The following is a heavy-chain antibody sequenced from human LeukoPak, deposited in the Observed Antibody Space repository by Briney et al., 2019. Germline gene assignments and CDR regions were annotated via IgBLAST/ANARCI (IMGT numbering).Heavy chain of an antibody. Sequence: PSETLSLTCTVSGGSISSYYWSWIRQPPGKGLEWIGYIYYSGSTNYNPSLKSRVTISVDTSKNQFSLKLSSVTAADTAVYYCARASFDSYYGSGSPDYWGQGTLVTVSS. CDR3: ARASFDSYYGSGSPDY. J-gene: IGHJ4*02. D-gene: IGHD3-10*01. CDR1: GGSISSYY. V-gene: IGHV4-59*01. CDR2: IYYSGST.